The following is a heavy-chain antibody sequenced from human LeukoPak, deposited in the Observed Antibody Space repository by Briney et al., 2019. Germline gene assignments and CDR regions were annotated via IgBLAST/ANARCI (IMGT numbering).Heavy chain of an antibody. Sequence: KPGGSLRLSCAASGFTFSSYSMNWVRQAPGKGLEWVSSISSSSSYIYYADPVKGRFTISRDNAKNSLYLQMNSLRAEDTAVYYCARGADYGDYYFDYWGQGTLVTVSS. J-gene: IGHJ4*02. CDR1: GFTFSSYS. CDR2: ISSSSSYI. D-gene: IGHD4-17*01. CDR3: ARGADYGDYYFDY. V-gene: IGHV3-21*01.